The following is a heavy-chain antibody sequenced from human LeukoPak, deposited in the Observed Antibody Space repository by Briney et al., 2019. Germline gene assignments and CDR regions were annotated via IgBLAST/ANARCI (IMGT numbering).Heavy chain of an antibody. CDR1: GGSISSGDYY. D-gene: IGHD2-2*01. J-gene: IGHJ4*02. Sequence: PSETLSLTCTVSGGSISSGDYYWSWIRQPPGKGLEWIGYIYYSGSTNYNPSLKSRVTISVDTSKNQFSLKLSSVTAADTAVYYCARHGKRVVPAARGPYFDYWGQGTLVTVSS. CDR3: ARHGKRVVPAARGPYFDY. CDR2: IYYSGST. V-gene: IGHV4-61*08.